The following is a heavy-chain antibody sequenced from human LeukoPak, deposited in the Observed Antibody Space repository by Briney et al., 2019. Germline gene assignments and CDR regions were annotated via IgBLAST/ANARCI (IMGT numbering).Heavy chain of an antibody. CDR2: INHSGST. J-gene: IGHJ4*02. CDR1: GGSFSGYY. D-gene: IGHD5-24*01. Sequence: PSETLSLTCAVYGGSFSGYYWSWISHLPGKGLEWIGEINHSGSTNYNPSFKSRVTLSVDTSKDQFSLKLSSVTAADTAVYYCARGRQGDGYNNYFDYWGQGTLVTVSS. CDR3: ARGRQGDGYNNYFDY. V-gene: IGHV4-34*01.